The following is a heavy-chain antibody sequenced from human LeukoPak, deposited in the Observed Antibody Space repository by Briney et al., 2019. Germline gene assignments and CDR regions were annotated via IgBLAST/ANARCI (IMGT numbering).Heavy chain of an antibody. CDR1: GYSISSVYY. CDR3: ARVGPNWGFKENLDF. CDR2: INHGGST. J-gene: IGHJ4*02. V-gene: IGHV4-38-2*02. D-gene: IGHD7-27*01. Sequence: SETLSLTCTVSGYSISSVYYWGWIRRPPGKGLEWIGSINHGGSTDYNPSLKSRVIMSIDTSKNHFSLKLTSVTAADTAVYYCARVGPNWGFKENLDFWGQGTLVTVSS.